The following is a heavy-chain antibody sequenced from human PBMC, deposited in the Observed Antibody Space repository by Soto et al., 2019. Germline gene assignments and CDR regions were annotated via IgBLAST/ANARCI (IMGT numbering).Heavy chain of an antibody. CDR2: IIPMFGTA. CDR1: GGTFSTYA. V-gene: IGHV1-69*12. D-gene: IGHD4-4*01. CDR3: GSDRKNHSFTYDYYYGMDV. Sequence: QVQLVQSGAEVKTPGSSVKVSCKASGGTFSTYAFTWVRQAPGQGFEWMGGIIPMFGTANSAQKFQGRVTITADESTRTCYMRLSSLRSDDTAVYYCGSDRKNHSFTYDYYYGMDVWGQGTTVTVSS. J-gene: IGHJ6*02.